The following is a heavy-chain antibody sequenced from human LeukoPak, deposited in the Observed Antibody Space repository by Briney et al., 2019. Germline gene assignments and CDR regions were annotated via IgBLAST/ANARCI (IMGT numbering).Heavy chain of an antibody. CDR1: GFTFSDYY. V-gene: IGHV3-11*04. Sequence: GGSLRLSCAASGFTFSDYYMSWFRQAPGKGLEWVSYISSSGSTIYYADSVKGRFTISRDNAKNSLYLQMNSLRAEDTAVYYCAREAYYYDSSGYPTENYFDYWGQGTLVTVSS. CDR2: ISSSGSTI. J-gene: IGHJ4*02. D-gene: IGHD3-22*01. CDR3: AREAYYYDSSGYPTENYFDY.